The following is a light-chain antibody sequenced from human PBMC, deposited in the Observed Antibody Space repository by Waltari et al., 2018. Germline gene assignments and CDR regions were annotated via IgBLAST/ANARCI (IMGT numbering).Light chain of an antibody. CDR2: DAS. CDR1: QSINNW. V-gene: IGKV1-5*01. Sequence: DIQMTQSPSTLSASVGDRVTITCRASQSINNWLAWYQQKPGKAPKLLIYDASSLDSGVPSRFSGSGSGTEFTLTISSLQPDDFATYYCQQYNSYPLTFGGGTKVDIK. CDR3: QQYNSYPLT. J-gene: IGKJ4*01.